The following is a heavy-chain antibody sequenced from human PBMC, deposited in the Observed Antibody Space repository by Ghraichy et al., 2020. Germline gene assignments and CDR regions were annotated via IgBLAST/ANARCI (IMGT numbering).Heavy chain of an antibody. D-gene: IGHD5-18*01. J-gene: IGHJ4*02. CDR1: GYTFTSYA. Sequence: ASVKVSCKASGYTFTSYAMHWVRQAPGQRLEWMGWINAGNGNTKYSQKFQGRVTITRDTSASTAYMELSSLRSEDTAVYYCARDFGPKIQLWLPAGYYFDYWGQGTLVTVSS. CDR3: ARDFGPKIQLWLPAGYYFDY. CDR2: INAGNGNT. V-gene: IGHV1-3*01.